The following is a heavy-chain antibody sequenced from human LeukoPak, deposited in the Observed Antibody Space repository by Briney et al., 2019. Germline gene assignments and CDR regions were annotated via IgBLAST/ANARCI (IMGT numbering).Heavy chain of an antibody. Sequence: SGTLSLTCAVSGGSISSGNWWSWVRQPPGKGLEWIGEIYHSGDVNYNPSLKSRVTISADKSKNQFSLKLGSVTAADTAVYYCARLCSGDSCSSYFDYWGQGTLVTVSS. V-gene: IGHV4-4*02. CDR1: GGSISSGNW. D-gene: IGHD2-15*01. CDR3: ARLCSGDSCSSYFDY. CDR2: IYHSGDV. J-gene: IGHJ4*02.